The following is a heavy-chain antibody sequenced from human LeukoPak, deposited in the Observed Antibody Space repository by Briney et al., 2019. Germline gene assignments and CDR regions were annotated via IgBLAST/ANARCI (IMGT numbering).Heavy chain of an antibody. J-gene: IGHJ6*03. D-gene: IGHD3-10*01. V-gene: IGHV4-59*08. Sequence: SETLSLTCTVSGGSISSYYWSWIRQPPGKGLEWIGYIYYSGSTNYNPSLKSQVTISVDTSKNQFSLKLSSVTAADTAVYYCAREPLMVRGFYYYYYMDVWGKGTTVTVSS. CDR1: GGSISSYY. CDR3: AREPLMVRGFYYYYYMDV. CDR2: IYYSGST.